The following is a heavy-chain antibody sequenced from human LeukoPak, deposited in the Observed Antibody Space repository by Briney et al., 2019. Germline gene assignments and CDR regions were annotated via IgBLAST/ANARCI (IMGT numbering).Heavy chain of an antibody. D-gene: IGHD2-15*01. V-gene: IGHV3-66*02. CDR2: IYSAGDT. CDR3: ARDYCRDVSCSVRWFDP. CDR1: GFTVSSNF. Sequence: PGGSLRLSCVASGFTVSSNFMSWVRQAPGKGLEWVSVIYSAGDTYYADSVKGRFTISRDNFKNTLYLQMHSLRTDDSAVYFCARDYCRDVSCSVRWFDPWGQGTLVTVSS. J-gene: IGHJ5*02.